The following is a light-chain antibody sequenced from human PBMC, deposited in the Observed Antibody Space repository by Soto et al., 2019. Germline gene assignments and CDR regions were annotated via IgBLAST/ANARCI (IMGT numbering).Light chain of an antibody. CDR1: QSVSSY. CDR2: DAS. Sequence: EIVLTQSPATLSLSPGERATLSCRASQSVSSYLAWYQQKPGQAPRLLIYDASNRATGIPARFSGSGSGTDFTLTISSLEAGDFAVYYCQQRSSSWTFGQGTKVEIK. CDR3: QQRSSSWT. J-gene: IGKJ1*01. V-gene: IGKV3-11*01.